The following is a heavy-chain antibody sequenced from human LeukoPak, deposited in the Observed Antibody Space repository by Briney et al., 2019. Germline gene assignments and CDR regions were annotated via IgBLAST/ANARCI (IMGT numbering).Heavy chain of an antibody. V-gene: IGHV4-59*01. D-gene: IGHD5-24*01. CDR3: ARALRNGYNTGFDP. CDR2: IYYSGST. J-gene: IGHJ5*02. CDR1: GGSISSYY. Sequence: SETLSLTCTVSGGSISSYYWNWIRQPPGKGLEWIGYIYYSGSTNYNLSLKSRVTISVDTSKTQSSLKLSSVTAADTAVYYCARALRNGYNTGFDPWGQGTLVTVSS.